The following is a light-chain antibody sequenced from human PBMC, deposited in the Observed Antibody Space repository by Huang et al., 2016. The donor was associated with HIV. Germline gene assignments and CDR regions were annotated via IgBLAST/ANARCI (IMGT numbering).Light chain of an antibody. V-gene: IGKV3-11*01. CDR1: QSVSSY. J-gene: IGKJ4*01. CDR2: DAS. CDR3: QHRSNWPPLT. Sequence: EIVLTQSPATLSLSPGERATLSCRASQSVSSYLAWYQQKPGQAPRLLISDASTRATGIPARFSGSGSGTDFTLTISSLEPEDVAVYYCQHRSNWPPLTFGGGTKVEIK.